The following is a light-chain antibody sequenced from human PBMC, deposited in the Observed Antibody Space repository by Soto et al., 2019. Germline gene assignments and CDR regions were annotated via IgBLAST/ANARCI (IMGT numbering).Light chain of an antibody. V-gene: IGLV2-8*01. CDR2: EVT. J-gene: IGLJ2*01. Sequence: QTVVSQPPSASGSPGQSVTISCSGTSSDVGAYDYVSWYQQYPGKAPKLLIFEVTRRPSGVPDRFSGSRSGNTASLTVSGLQAEDEADYHCSAFSASNTLLFGGGTKLTVL. CDR1: SSDVGAYDY. CDR3: SAFSASNTLL.